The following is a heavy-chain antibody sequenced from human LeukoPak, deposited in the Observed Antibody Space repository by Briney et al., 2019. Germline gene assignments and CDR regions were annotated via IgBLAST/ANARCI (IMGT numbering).Heavy chain of an antibody. CDR1: GFTFSSYE. CDR2: ISSGGSTV. CDR3: AREAENYGLTFDI. J-gene: IGHJ3*02. D-gene: IGHD3-10*01. Sequence: PGGSLRLSCAASGFTFSSYEMNWVRQTPGKGLEWVSYISSGGSTVHYADSVKGRFTISRDNAKNSLYLQMNSLRAEDTAVYYCAREAENYGLTFDIWGQGTMVTVSS. V-gene: IGHV3-48*03.